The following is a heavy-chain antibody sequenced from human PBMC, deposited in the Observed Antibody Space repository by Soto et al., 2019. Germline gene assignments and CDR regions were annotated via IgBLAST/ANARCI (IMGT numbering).Heavy chain of an antibody. V-gene: IGHV4-59*08. CDR1: GGSISSYY. Sequence: SETLSLTCTVSGGSISSYYWSWIRQPPGKGLEWIGYIYYSGSTNYNPSLKSRVTISVDTSKNQFSLKLSSVTAADTAVYYCARQRITRSSVDPWGQGTLVTVSS. CDR2: IYYSGST. CDR3: ARQRITRSSVDP. J-gene: IGHJ5*02. D-gene: IGHD1-20*01.